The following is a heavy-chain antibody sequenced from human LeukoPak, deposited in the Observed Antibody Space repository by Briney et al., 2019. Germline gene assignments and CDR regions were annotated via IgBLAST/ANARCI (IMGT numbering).Heavy chain of an antibody. J-gene: IGHJ6*02. V-gene: IGHV3-21*01. Sequence: GGSLRLSCAASGFTFSSYSMNWVRQAPGKGLEWVSSISSSSSYIYYADSVKGRFTISRDNAKNSLYLQMNSLRAEDTAVYYCARDQWLVHPEGVDYYYGMDVWGQGTTATVSS. CDR1: GFTFSSYS. CDR3: ARDQWLVHPEGVDYYYGMDV. CDR2: ISSSSSYI. D-gene: IGHD6-19*01.